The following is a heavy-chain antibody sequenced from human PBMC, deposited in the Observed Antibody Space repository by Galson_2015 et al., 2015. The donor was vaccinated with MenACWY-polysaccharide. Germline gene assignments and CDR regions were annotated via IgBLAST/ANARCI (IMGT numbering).Heavy chain of an antibody. CDR3: AKGHTDRNGYYYFDY. CDR2: TSERDDST. D-gene: IGHD3-22*01. V-gene: IGHV3-23*01. CDR1: GFTWRIYA. Sequence: LRLSCSASGFTWRIYAISGVRPAAGEGREGVSSTSERDDSTYYADSVKGRFTISRDNSKNTLYLQMSYLRAEDTAVYYCAKGHTDRNGYYYFDYWGQGTLVTVSS. J-gene: IGHJ4*02.